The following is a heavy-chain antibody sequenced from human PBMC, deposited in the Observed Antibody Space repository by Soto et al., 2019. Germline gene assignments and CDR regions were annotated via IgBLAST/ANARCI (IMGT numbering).Heavy chain of an antibody. CDR2: IIPIYGTA. J-gene: IGHJ4*02. V-gene: IGHV1-69*05. D-gene: IGHD1-26*01. CDR1: GGTFSSYA. CDR3: ARDDSGFSGSHYIDYFNY. Sequence: SVKVSCKASGGTFSSYAISWVRQAPGEGLEWMGWIIPIYGTANYAEQFQGRVTFTRDASTGTAYMQLSSLTSEDTAVYYCARDDSGFSGSHYIDYFNYWGKGALVTVSS.